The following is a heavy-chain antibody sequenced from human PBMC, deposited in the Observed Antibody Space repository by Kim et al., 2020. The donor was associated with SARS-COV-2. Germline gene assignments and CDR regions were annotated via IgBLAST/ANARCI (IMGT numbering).Heavy chain of an antibody. J-gene: IGHJ4*02. D-gene: IGHD3-16*01. CDR2: INRFGRT. V-gene: IGHV4-34*01. CDR1: GGSLSDYY. Sequence: SETLSLTCAVHGGSLSDYYWSWIRQSPGTGLQWIGEINRFGRTKYNTSLKSRFIISVDTSRNQFSLIVTSVSAADTGVYYCGRGGGTPMIIRYWGEGTVV. CDR3: GRGGGTPMIIRY.